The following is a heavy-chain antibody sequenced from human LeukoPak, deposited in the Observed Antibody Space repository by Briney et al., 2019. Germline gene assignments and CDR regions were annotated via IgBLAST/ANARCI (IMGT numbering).Heavy chain of an antibody. CDR2: INWNGGST. CDR3: ARDKATVAVPAAIFCDY. CDR1: GFTFDDYG. V-gene: IGHV3-20*04. D-gene: IGHD2-2*01. J-gene: IGHJ4*02. Sequence: PGGSLRLSCAASGFTFDDYGMSWVRQAPGKGLEWVSGINWNGGSTGYADSVKGRFTISRDNAKNSLYLQMNSLRAEDTALYYCARDKATVAVPAAIFCDYWGQGTLVTVSS.